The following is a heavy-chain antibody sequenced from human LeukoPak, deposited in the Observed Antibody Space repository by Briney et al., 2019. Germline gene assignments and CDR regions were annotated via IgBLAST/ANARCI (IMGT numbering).Heavy chain of an antibody. CDR1: GFTFSDYY. J-gene: IGHJ5*02. D-gene: IGHD1-26*01. CDR3: IRAPRWEGGNNWFDP. V-gene: IGHV3-11*04. CDR2: ISSSGSTI. Sequence: TGGSLRLSCAASGFTFSDYYMSWIRQAPGKGLEWVSYISSSGSTIYYADSVKGRFTISRDNAKNSLYLQMNILRPEDTAVYYCIRAPRWEGGNNWFDPWGQGTLVTVSS.